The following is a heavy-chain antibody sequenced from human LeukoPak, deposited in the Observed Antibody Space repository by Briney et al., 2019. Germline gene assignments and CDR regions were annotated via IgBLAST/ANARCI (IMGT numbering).Heavy chain of an antibody. Sequence: SQTLSLTCTVSGGSISSGDYYWSWIRQPPGKGLEWIGYIYYSGSTYYNPSLKSRVTISVDTSKNQFSLKLSSVTAADTAVYYCARARSAAFDIWAKGQWSPSLQ. CDR2: IYYSGST. V-gene: IGHV4-30-4*01. CDR1: GGSISSGDYY. J-gene: IGHJ3*02. CDR3: ARARSAAFDI.